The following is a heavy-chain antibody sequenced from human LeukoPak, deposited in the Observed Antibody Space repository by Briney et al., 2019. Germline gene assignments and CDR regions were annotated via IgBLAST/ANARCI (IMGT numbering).Heavy chain of an antibody. CDR3: ASGVEEMATITNY. D-gene: IGHD5-24*01. CDR2: IIPIFGTA. CDR1: GGTFSSYA. V-gene: IGHV1-69*13. J-gene: IGHJ4*02. Sequence: SVKVSCKASGGTFSSYAISWVRQAPGQGLEWMGGIIPIFGTANYAQKFQGRVTITADESTSTAYMELSSLRSEDTAVYYCASGVEEMATITNYWGQGTLVTVSS.